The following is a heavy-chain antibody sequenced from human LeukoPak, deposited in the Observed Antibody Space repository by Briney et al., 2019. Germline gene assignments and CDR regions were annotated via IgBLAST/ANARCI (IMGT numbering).Heavy chain of an antibody. D-gene: IGHD2-2*02. Sequence: SETLSLTCAVYGGSFSGYYWSWIRQPPGKGLEWIGEINHSGSTNYNPSLKSRVTISVDTSKNQFSLKLSSVTAADKAVYYCARVRRYCSSTSCYIAQPYYYYGMDVWGQGTTVTVSS. V-gene: IGHV4-34*01. CDR1: GGSFSGYY. J-gene: IGHJ6*02. CDR2: INHSGST. CDR3: ARVRRYCSSTSCYIAQPYYYYGMDV.